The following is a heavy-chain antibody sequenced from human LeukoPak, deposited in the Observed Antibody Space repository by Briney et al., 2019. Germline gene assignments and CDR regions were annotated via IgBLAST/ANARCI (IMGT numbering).Heavy chain of an antibody. J-gene: IGHJ4*02. CDR3: AVSVRFERVWHYFNN. Sequence: PGGSLRPSCAASGFTFSSYAMNWVRQAPGKGLKWVSGISESGAITHYADSVKGRFTISRDNSKTTVFLQMNSLRAEDTAVYYCAVSVRFERVWHYFNNWGQGTQVTVSS. CDR1: GFTFSSYA. CDR2: ISESGAIT. D-gene: IGHD3-9*01. V-gene: IGHV3-23*01.